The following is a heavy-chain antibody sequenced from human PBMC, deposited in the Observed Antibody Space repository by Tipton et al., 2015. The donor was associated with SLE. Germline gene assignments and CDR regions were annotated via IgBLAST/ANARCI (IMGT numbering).Heavy chain of an antibody. CDR1: GGSISSHY. Sequence: LVQSSETLSLTCTVSGGSISSHYWSWIRQHPGKGLEWIGYIYYSGSTYYNPSLKSRVTISLDTPKNQFSLKLSSVTAADTAVYCCATPGYCSGGSCNSWAFPIWGQGTMVTVSS. V-gene: IGHV4-59*11. D-gene: IGHD2-15*01. J-gene: IGHJ3*02. CDR3: ATPGYCSGGSCNSWAFPI. CDR2: IYYSGST.